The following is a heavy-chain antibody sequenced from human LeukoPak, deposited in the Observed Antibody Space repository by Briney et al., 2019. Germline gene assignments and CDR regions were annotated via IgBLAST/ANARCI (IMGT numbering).Heavy chain of an antibody. CDR1: SGSISTSNYY. D-gene: IGHD3-10*01. J-gene: IGHJ3*02. V-gene: IGHV4-39*07. Sequence: PSETLSLTCTVSSGSISTSNYYWGWVRQPPGKALEWIGNIFYSGSTYYSPSLKSRVTISLDTSRNQFSLKLNSVTAADTAVYYCAKSHGFAFIDIWGQGTMVTVSS. CDR2: IFYSGST. CDR3: AKSHGFAFIDI.